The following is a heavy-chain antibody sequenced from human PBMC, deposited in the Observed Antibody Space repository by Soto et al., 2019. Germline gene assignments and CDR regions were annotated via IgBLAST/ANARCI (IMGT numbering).Heavy chain of an antibody. CDR3: ASDERNYYDSSGRAFEY. CDR2: IYYSGST. D-gene: IGHD3-22*01. CDR1: GGSVSSGRYY. V-gene: IGHV4-61*01. Sequence: PSETLSLTCTVSGGSVSSGRYYWSWIRQPPGKGLEWIGYIYYSGSTNYNPSLKSRVTISVDTSKNQFSLKLSSVTAADTAVYYCASDERNYYDSSGRAFEYWGQGTLVTVSS. J-gene: IGHJ4*02.